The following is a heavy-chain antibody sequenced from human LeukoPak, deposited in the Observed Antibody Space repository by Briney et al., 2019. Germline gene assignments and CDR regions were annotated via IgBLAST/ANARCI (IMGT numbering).Heavy chain of an antibody. CDR1: GYTFTGYY. J-gene: IGHJ6*02. CDR3: ALWSGYYSYYYYYGMDV. Sequence: ASVKVSCKASGYTFTGYYMHWVRQAPGQGLEWMGWINPNSGGTNYAQKFQGRVTMTRDTSISTAYMELSSLRSEDTAVYYCALWSGYYSYYYYYGMDVWGQGTTVTVSS. D-gene: IGHD3-3*01. V-gene: IGHV1-2*02. CDR2: INPNSGGT.